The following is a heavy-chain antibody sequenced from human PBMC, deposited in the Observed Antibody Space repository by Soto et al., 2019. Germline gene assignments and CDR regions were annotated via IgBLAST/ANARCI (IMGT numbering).Heavy chain of an antibody. J-gene: IGHJ2*01. Sequence: NPSETLSLTCAVSGGSISSSNWWSWVRQPPGKGLEWIGEIYHSGSTNYNPSLKSRVTISVDKSKNQFSLKLSSVTAADTAVYYCARDGRSATVTTVGWYFDLWGRGTLVTVSS. CDR3: ARDGRSATVTTVGWYFDL. D-gene: IGHD4-17*01. CDR2: IYHSGST. V-gene: IGHV4-4*02. CDR1: GGSISSSNW.